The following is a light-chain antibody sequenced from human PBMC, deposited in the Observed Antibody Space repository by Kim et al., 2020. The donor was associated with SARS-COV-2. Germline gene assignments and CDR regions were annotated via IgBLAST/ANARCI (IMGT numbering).Light chain of an antibody. CDR1: SSNIGSNE. CDR3: AAWDDSLSGVV. Sequence: GKRVNISCTGSSSNIGSNEVYWYQQLPGTAPKLLIYRNNQRPSGVPDRFSGSKSGTSASLAISGLRSEDEADYYCAAWDDSLSGVVFGGGTQLTVL. V-gene: IGLV1-47*01. CDR2: RNN. J-gene: IGLJ2*01.